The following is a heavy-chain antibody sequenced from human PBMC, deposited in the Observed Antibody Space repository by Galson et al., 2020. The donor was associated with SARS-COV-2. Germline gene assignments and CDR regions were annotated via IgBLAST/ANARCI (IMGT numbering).Heavy chain of an antibody. V-gene: IGHV4-39*07. D-gene: IGHD6-13*01. J-gene: IGHJ3*02. CDR1: GGSISSSSYY. CDR2: IYYSGST. Sequence: SQTLSLTCTVSGGSISSSSYYWGWIRQPPGKGLEWIGSIYYSGSTYYNPSLKSRVTISVDTSKNQFSLKLSSVTAADTAVYYCAGKLAAAGRNGAFDIWGQGTMVTVSS. CDR3: AGKLAAAGRNGAFDI.